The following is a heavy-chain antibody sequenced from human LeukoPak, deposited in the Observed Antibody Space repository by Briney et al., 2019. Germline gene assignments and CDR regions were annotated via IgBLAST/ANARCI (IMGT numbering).Heavy chain of an antibody. CDR2: ISSSSTI. CDR1: GFTFSSYS. CDR3: ARDYYYGSGSSFFDY. V-gene: IGHV3-48*01. J-gene: IGHJ4*02. D-gene: IGHD3-10*01. Sequence: GGSLRLSCAASGFTFSSYSMNWVRQAPGKGLEWVSYISSSSTIYYADSVKGRFTISRDNAKNSLYLQMNSLRAEDTAVYYCARDYYYGSGSSFFDYWGRGTLVTVSS.